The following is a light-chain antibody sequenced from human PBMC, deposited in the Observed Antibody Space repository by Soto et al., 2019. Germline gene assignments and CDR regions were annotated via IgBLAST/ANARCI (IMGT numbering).Light chain of an antibody. CDR2: DVS. Sequence: QSVLTQPRSVSWSPGQAVAISCTGTSSDVGGYDYVSWYQQHPGKAPNVIIFDVSKRPSGVPDRFSGSKSGNTASLTISGLQAEDEADYYCCSYAGGPYVFGTGTKVTV. V-gene: IGLV2-11*01. CDR1: SSDVGGYDY. CDR3: CSYAGGPYV. J-gene: IGLJ1*01.